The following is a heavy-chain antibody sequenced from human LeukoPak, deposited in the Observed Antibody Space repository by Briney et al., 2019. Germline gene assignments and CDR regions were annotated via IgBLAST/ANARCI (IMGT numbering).Heavy chain of an antibody. CDR3: AREASSDSGSFDI. Sequence: ASVKVSCKASGYIFTGYYMHWVRQAPGQGLEWMGRINPNNGGTNFAQKFQGRVTMTRDTSISTAYMELSRLRSDDTAVYYCAREASSDSGSFDIWGQGTMVTVSS. J-gene: IGHJ3*02. CDR2: INPNNGGT. CDR1: GYIFTGYY. V-gene: IGHV1-2*06. D-gene: IGHD2-2*01.